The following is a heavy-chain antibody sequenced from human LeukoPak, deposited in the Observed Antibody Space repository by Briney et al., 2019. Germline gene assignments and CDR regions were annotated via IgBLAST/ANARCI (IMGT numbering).Heavy chain of an antibody. D-gene: IGHD3-22*01. CDR3: TTPDYDSSGYYYGYFDY. Sequence: GGSLRLSCAASGFTFSNAWMSWVRQAPGKGLEWVGRIKSKTDGGTTDYAAHVKGRFTISRDDSTNTLYLQMNSLKTEDTAVYYCTTPDYDSSGYYYGYFDYWGQGTLVTVSS. CDR2: IKSKTDGGTT. CDR1: GFTFSNAW. V-gene: IGHV3-15*01. J-gene: IGHJ4*02.